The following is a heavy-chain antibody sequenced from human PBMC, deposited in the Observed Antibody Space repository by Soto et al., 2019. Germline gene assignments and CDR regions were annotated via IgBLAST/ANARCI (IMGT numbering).Heavy chain of an antibody. Sequence: EVQLVESGGGLVQPGGSLRLSCAASGFTFTTHWMHWVRQVPEKGLAWAARINGDGSETTYADSVRGRLTIFRDNAKNILYLQLNNLRVEDTAVYYCAADSPHDGTGAGDYWGQGTLVTVSS. D-gene: IGHD3-22*01. J-gene: IGHJ4*02. CDR3: AADSPHDGTGAGDY. CDR1: GFTFTTHW. V-gene: IGHV3-74*01. CDR2: INGDGSET.